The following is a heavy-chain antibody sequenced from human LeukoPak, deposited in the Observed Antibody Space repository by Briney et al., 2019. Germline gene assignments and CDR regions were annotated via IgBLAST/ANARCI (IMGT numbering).Heavy chain of an antibody. CDR2: IYYSGYT. D-gene: IGHD2-15*01. V-gene: IGHV4-39*01. J-gene: IGHJ6*02. CDR3: ATSGPGYYYGMDV. CDR1: GGSISSSTYY. Sequence: RPSETLSLTCTVSGGSISSSTYYWGWIRQLPGKGLEWIGSIYYSGYTYHNPSLESRVTMSADTSKNQFSLKLPSVTAADTAVYYCATSGPGYYYGMDVWGQGTTVTVSS.